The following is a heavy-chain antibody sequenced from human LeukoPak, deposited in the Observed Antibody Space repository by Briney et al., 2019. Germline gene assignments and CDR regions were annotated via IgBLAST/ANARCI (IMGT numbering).Heavy chain of an antibody. CDR1: GFIFSDFA. Sequence: GGSLRLSCAASGFIFSDFAMHWVRQASGKGLEWVGRIRTKVDSYATTYAASVKGRFTVSRDDSKNTAYLEMNSLKSEDTAVYYCARPSSEFHFWGQGTLVTVSS. CDR2: IRTKVDSYAT. CDR3: ARPSSEFHF. D-gene: IGHD3-22*01. V-gene: IGHV3-73*01. J-gene: IGHJ4*02.